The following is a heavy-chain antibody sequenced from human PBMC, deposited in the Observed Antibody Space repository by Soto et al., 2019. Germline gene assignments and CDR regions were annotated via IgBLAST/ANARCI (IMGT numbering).Heavy chain of an antibody. Sequence: WASVKVSCKASGGTFSSYAISWVRQAPGQGLEWMGGIIPIFGTANYAQKFQGRVTITADESTSTAYMELSSLRSEDTAVYYCARGLYGSGSYYTSQGYYGMDVWGQGTTVTVSS. CDR3: ARGLYGSGSYYTSQGYYGMDV. CDR1: GGTFSSYA. CDR2: IIPIFGTA. J-gene: IGHJ6*02. V-gene: IGHV1-69*13. D-gene: IGHD3-10*01.